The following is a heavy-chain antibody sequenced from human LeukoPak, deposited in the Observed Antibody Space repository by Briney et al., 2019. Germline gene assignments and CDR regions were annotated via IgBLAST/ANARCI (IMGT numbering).Heavy chain of an antibody. V-gene: IGHV4-4*02. Sequence: SGTLSLTCAVSGGSISSSNWWSWVRQPPGKGLEWIGEIYHSGSTNYNPSLKSRVTISVDKSKNQFSLKLSSVTAADTAVYYCARGYSGSFLSPYNWFDPWGQGTLVTVSS. D-gene: IGHD1-26*01. CDR1: GGSISSSNW. CDR2: IYHSGST. J-gene: IGHJ5*02. CDR3: ARGYSGSFLSPYNWFDP.